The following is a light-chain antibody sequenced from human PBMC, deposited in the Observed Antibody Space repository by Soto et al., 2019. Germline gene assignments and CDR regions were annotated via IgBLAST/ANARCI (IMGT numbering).Light chain of an antibody. CDR3: QQLNSYPIT. J-gene: IGKJ5*01. CDR1: QGISSY. V-gene: IGKV1-9*01. Sequence: DIQLTQSPSFLSASVGDRVTSTCRASQGISSYLAWYQQKPGKAPKLLIYVASTLQSGVPSRFSGSRSGTEFTLTISSLQPEDFETYYCQQLNSYPITFGQGTRLEIK. CDR2: VAS.